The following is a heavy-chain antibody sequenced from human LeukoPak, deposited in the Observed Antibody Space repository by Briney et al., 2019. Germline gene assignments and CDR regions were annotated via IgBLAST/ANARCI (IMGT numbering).Heavy chain of an antibody. CDR1: GGSISSYY. CDR2: IYTSGST. V-gene: IGHV4-4*07. J-gene: IGHJ4*02. D-gene: IGHD3-22*01. Sequence: PSETLSLTCTVSGGSISSYYWSWIRQPAGKGLEWIGRIYTSGSTNYNPSLKSRVTMSVDTSKNQFSLKLSSVTAADTAVYYCARRNTYYDSSGYFALDYWGQGTLVTVSS. CDR3: ARRNTYYDSSGYFALDY.